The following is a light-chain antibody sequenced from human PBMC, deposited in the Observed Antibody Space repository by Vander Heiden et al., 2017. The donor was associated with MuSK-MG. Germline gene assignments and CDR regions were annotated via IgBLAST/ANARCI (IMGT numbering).Light chain of an antibody. CDR3: QQENSYPGT. CDR1: QSISSW. V-gene: IGKV1-5*03. J-gene: IGKJ1*01. Sequence: DIQMTQSPSTLSASVGDRVTITCRASQSISSWLAWYQQKPGKAPKLLIYKASSVESGVPSRFSGSGSGTEFTLTISSLQPDDFATYYCQQENSYPGTFGQGTKVEIK. CDR2: KAS.